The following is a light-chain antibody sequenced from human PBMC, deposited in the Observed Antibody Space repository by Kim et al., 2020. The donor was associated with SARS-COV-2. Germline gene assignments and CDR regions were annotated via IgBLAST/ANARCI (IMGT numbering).Light chain of an antibody. J-gene: IGLJ2*01. CDR3: CSYAGSLSFL. CDR2: DVS. Sequence: GQSVTISCTGTSRDVGAYKYVSWYQQHPGKHPKLIIYDVSERPSGVPDRFFGSKSGDTASLVITGLQAEDEADYHCCSYAGSLSFLFGGGTQLTVL. V-gene: IGLV2-11*03. CDR1: SRDVGAYKY.